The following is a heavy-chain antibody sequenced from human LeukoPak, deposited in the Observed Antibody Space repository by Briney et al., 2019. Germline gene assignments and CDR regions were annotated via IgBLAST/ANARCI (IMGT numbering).Heavy chain of an antibody. CDR3: ASEYDTEWGNAFDI. D-gene: IGHD3-22*01. CDR2: IYYSGST. J-gene: IGHJ3*02. CDR1: GGSFSSYY. V-gene: IGHV4-39*01. Sequence: SETLSLTCAVYGGSFSSYYWGWIRQPPGKGLEWIGSIYYSGSTYYNPSLKSRVTISVDTSKNQFSLKLSSVTAADTAVYYCASEYDTEWGNAFDIWGQGTMVTVSS.